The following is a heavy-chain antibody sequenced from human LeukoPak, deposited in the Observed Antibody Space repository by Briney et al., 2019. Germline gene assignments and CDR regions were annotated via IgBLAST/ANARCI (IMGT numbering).Heavy chain of an antibody. D-gene: IGHD1-26*01. CDR3: ARGLFGGSGSYGQFGFDP. CDR1: GGSISSSSYY. Sequence: SETLSLTCTVSGGSISSSSYYWGWIRQPPGKGLEWIGSIYYSGSTYYNPSLKSRVTISVDTSKNQFSLKLSSVTAADTAVYYCARGLFGGSGSYGQFGFDPWGQGTLVTVSS. V-gene: IGHV4-39*07. J-gene: IGHJ5*02. CDR2: IYYSGST.